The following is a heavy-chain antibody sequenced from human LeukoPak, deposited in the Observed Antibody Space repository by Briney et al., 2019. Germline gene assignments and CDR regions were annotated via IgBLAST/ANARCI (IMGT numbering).Heavy chain of an antibody. CDR3: ARARGRLAAADYDF. Sequence: PGGSLRLSCAASGFTFSSYSMNWVRQAPGKGLEWVSSISSSSNYIYYADSVKGRFTISRDNAKNSLYLQMNSLRAEDTAVYYCARARGRLAAADYDFWGQGTLVPVSS. CDR1: GFTFSSYS. CDR2: ISSSSNYI. J-gene: IGHJ4*02. V-gene: IGHV3-21*01. D-gene: IGHD6-13*01.